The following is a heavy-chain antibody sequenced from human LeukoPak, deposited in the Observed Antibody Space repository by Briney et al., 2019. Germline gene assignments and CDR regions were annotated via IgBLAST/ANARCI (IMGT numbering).Heavy chain of an antibody. Sequence: TGGSLRLSCAASGFSFSSYWMTWVRQAPGKGLEWVANIKQDGNEKYYVDSVKGRFTISRDNAKNSLFLQMSSLRVEDTAVYYCARFPRAVTGFDYWGQGTLVTVSS. D-gene: IGHD6-19*01. CDR1: GFSFSSYW. CDR3: ARFPRAVTGFDY. J-gene: IGHJ4*02. CDR2: IKQDGNEK. V-gene: IGHV3-7*01.